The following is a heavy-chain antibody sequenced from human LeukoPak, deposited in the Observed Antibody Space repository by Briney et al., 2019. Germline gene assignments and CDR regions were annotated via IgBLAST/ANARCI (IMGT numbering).Heavy chain of an antibody. D-gene: IGHD6-13*01. J-gene: IGHJ4*02. Sequence: SETLSLTCTVSGGSTSSYYWSWIRQPPGKGLEWIGYFYHSGTPRYNPSLKSRVTISADTSKNQFFLNLNSTTAADTAVYYCARRRGWKQQLVSFDYWGQGTLATVSS. CDR2: FYHSGTP. CDR3: ARRRGWKQQLVSFDY. V-gene: IGHV4-59*08. CDR1: GGSTSSYY.